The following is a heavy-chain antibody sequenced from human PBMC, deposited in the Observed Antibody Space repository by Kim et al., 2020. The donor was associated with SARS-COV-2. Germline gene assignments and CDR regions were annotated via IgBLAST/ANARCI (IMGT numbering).Heavy chain of an antibody. V-gene: IGHV3-49*04. CDR2: IRSKASGGTT. CDR3: TRDYDFIWGSYRYDY. J-gene: IGHJ4*02. CDR1: GFTFGDYA. Sequence: GGSLRLSCTASGFTFGDYAMSWVRQAPGKGLEWVGFIRSKASGGTTEYAAAVKGRFTISRDDSKSIAYLQMNSLKTEDTAVYYCTRDYDFIWGSYRYDYWCQTTLVTVTS. D-gene: IGHD3-16*02.